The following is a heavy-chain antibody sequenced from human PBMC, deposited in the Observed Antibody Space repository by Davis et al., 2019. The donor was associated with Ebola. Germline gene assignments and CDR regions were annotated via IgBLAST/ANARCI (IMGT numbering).Heavy chain of an antibody. CDR3: ARDKRDCSGGSCYADAFDI. Sequence: PGGSLRLSCAASGFTLSTSYMIWVRQAPGKGLEWVSVIYSGDSTYYADSVKGRFTISRDNSKNTLYLQMNSLRVEDTAVYYCARDKRDCSGGSCYADAFDIWGQGTMVTVSS. D-gene: IGHD2-15*01. CDR1: GFTLSTSY. J-gene: IGHJ3*02. CDR2: IYSGDST. V-gene: IGHV3-53*05.